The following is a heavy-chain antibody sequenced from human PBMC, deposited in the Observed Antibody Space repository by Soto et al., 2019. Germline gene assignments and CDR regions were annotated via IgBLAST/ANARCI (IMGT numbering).Heavy chain of an antibody. V-gene: IGHV5-51*01. J-gene: IGHJ3*02. CDR1: GYSFTSYW. D-gene: IGHD2-21*02. CDR3: ARRGSGNSRSRAFDI. Sequence: GESLKTSCKGSGYSFTSYWIGWVRQMPGKGLEWMGIIYPGDSDTRYSPSFQGQVTISADKSISTAYLQWSSLKASDTAMYYCARRGSGNSRSRAFDIWGQGTMVTVSS. CDR2: IYPGDSDT.